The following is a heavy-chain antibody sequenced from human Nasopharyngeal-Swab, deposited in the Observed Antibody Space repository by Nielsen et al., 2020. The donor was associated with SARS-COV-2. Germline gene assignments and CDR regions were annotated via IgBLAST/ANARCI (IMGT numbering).Heavy chain of an antibody. CDR1: GFTFTSYW. J-gene: IGHJ4*02. Sequence: GGSLRLSCAASGFTFTSYWMSWVRQAPGKGLEWVADIKQDGTETHYVDAVKGRFTISRDNAKNSLHLQMNSLSAEDTAVYFCVRGDAYNRLWGQGILVTVSS. V-gene: IGHV3-7*04. D-gene: IGHD5-24*01. CDR3: VRGDAYNRL. CDR2: IKQDGTET.